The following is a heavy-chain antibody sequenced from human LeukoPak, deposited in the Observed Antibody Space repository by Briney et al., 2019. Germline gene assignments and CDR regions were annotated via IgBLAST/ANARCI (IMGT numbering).Heavy chain of an antibody. CDR1: VGSISSYY. J-gene: IGHJ4*02. Sequence: SETLSLTCTVSVGSISSYYWSWIRQPPGKGLEWIGYIYYSGSTNYNPSLKSRVTISVDTSKNQFSLKLSSVTAADTAVYYCARAKRMGYYYDSSGLIDYWGQGTLVTVSS. CDR2: IYYSGST. CDR3: ARAKRMGYYYDSSGLIDY. D-gene: IGHD3-22*01. V-gene: IGHV4-59*01.